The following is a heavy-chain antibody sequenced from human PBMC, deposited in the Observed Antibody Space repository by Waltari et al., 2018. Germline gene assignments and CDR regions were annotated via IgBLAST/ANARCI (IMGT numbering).Heavy chain of an antibody. Sequence: QVQLVQSGAEVKKPGASVKVSCKTSGYSFTSYAMHWVRQAPGQRLEWMGWINTANGKTKYSQMFQGRITITTDTSASTAFMQLGSLTFEDMAVYFCARGEQLVTFDYWGQGTLVSVSS. D-gene: IGHD1-26*01. J-gene: IGHJ4*02. CDR3: ARGEQLVTFDY. V-gene: IGHV1-3*04. CDR1: GYSFTSYA. CDR2: INTANGKT.